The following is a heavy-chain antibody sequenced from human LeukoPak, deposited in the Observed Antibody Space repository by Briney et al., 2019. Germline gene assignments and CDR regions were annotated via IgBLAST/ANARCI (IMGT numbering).Heavy chain of an antibody. D-gene: IGHD3-22*01. V-gene: IGHV4-31*03. CDR1: GVSISSGGYY. CDR3: AREVADYDSSGYYSCGDWFDP. Sequence: TPSQTLSLTCTVSGVSISSGGYYWSWIRQHPGKGREWIVYIYYSGSTYYDPSLKSRVTISVDTSKNQFSLKLSSVTAADTAVYYCAREVADYDSSGYYSCGDWFDPGGQGTLVTVSS. CDR2: IYYSGST. J-gene: IGHJ5*02.